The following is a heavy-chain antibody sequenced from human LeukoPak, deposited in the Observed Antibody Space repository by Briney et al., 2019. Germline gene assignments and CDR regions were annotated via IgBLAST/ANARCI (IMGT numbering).Heavy chain of an antibody. D-gene: IGHD6-13*01. CDR2: IYYTGNT. J-gene: IGHJ4*02. V-gene: IGHV4-59*12. Sequence: PSETLSLTCTVSGGSISGYFWTWIRQPPGKGLEWIGYIYYTGNTNYNPSLKSRVTISVDKSKNQFSLKLSSVTAADTAVYYCARDIAAAGFPDYWGQGTLVTVSS. CDR1: GGSISGYF. CDR3: ARDIAAAGFPDY.